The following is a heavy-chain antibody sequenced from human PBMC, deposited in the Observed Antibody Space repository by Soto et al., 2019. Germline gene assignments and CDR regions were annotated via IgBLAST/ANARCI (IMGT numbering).Heavy chain of an antibody. V-gene: IGHV3-23*01. J-gene: IGHJ4*02. CDR3: AKQRAGYGSGSDIFFFDF. CDR1: GFTFSTYA. D-gene: IGHD3-10*01. CDR2: LSGSGGTT. Sequence: GGSLRLSCSTSGFTFSTYAMNWVRQAPGKGLEWVSALSGSGGTTYYADSVRGRFTISRDNSKNTLFLQMSSLRAEDTALYYCAKQRAGYGSGSDIFFFDFWGQGTLVTVSS.